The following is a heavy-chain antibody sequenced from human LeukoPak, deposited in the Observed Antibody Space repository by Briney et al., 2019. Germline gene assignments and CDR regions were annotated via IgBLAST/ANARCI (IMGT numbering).Heavy chain of an antibody. J-gene: IGHJ4*02. D-gene: IGHD4-17*01. V-gene: IGHV1-69*05. CDR3: AREPFQGNYGFDY. CDR1: GGTFSSYA. CDR2: IIPIFGTA. Sequence: GASVKVSCKVSGGTFSSYAISWVRQAPGQGLEWMGGIIPIFGTANYAQKFQGRVTITTGESTSTAYMELSSLRSEDTAVYYCAREPFQGNYGFDYWGQGTLVTVSS.